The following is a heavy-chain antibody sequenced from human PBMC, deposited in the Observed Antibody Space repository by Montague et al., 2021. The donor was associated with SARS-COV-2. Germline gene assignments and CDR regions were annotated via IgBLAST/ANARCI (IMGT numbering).Heavy chain of an antibody. J-gene: IGHJ4*02. CDR3: SSGDFFDY. CDR1: GFTFSSQW. CDR2: IKEDGSVR. D-gene: IGHD3-16*01. Sequence: SLRLSCAASGFTFSSQWMSRVRQAPGKGLEWVANIKEDGSVRQYAASVKGRFTISRDNAKNSLVLQMNSLRVEDTAFYYCSSGDFFDYWGQGTLVTVSS. V-gene: IGHV3-7*01.